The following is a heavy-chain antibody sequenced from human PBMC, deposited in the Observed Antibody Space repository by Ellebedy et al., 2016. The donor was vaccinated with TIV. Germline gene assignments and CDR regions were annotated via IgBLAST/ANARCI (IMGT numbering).Heavy chain of an antibody. CDR3: ARNRGYNYGSIDY. J-gene: IGHJ4*02. V-gene: IGHV4-4*07. CDR2: IYTSGST. Sequence: GSLRLSXTLSAGTISSSYWSSIRQPAGKRLEWIGRIYTSGSTNYNPSLKSRVTMSVDTSKDQFSLKLSSVTAADTAVYFCARNRGYNYGSIDYWGQGTLVTVS. D-gene: IGHD5-18*01. CDR1: AGTISSSY.